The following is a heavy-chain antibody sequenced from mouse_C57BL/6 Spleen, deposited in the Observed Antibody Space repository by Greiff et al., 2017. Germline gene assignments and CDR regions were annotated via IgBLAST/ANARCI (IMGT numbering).Heavy chain of an antibody. V-gene: IGHV1-66*01. CDR3: ARSTVVAYHWYFVV. CDR2: IYPGSGNT. CDR1: GYSFTSYY. J-gene: IGHJ1*03. Sequence: VQLQQSGPELVKPGASVKISCKASGYSFTSYYIHWVKQRPGQGLEWIGWIYPGSGNTKYNEKFKGKATLTADTSSSTAYMQLSSLTSEDSAVYCGARSTVVAYHWYFVVWGTGTTVTVSS. D-gene: IGHD1-1*01.